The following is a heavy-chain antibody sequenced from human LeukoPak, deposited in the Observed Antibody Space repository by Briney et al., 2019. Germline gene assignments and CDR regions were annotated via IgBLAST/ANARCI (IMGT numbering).Heavy chain of an antibody. CDR2: INSDGGST. Sequence: QPGGSLRLSCAASGFTFSSYWMHWVRQAPGKGLVWVSRINSDGGSTSYADSVKGRFTISRDNAKNTLYLQMNSLRAEDTAVYYCAREYYYGSGTNYGMDVWGQGTTVTVSS. J-gene: IGHJ6*02. V-gene: IGHV3-74*01. CDR1: GFTFSSYW. CDR3: AREYYYGSGTNYGMDV. D-gene: IGHD3-10*01.